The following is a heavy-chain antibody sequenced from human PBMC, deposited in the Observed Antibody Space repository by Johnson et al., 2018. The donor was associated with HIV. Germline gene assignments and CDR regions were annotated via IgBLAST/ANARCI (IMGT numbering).Heavy chain of an antibody. CDR3: AKLPGGNSGFVDAFDI. J-gene: IGHJ3*02. CDR2: IKQDGSEK. V-gene: IGHV3-7*01. D-gene: IGHD4-23*01. CDR1: GFTFSNAW. Sequence: MLLVESGGGSVKSGGSLRVSCAASGFTFSNAWMSWVRQAPGKGLEWVANIKQDGSEKYYVDSVKGRFTISRDNSKNTLYLQMNSLRAEDTAVYYCAKLPGGNSGFVDAFDIWGQGTMVTVSS.